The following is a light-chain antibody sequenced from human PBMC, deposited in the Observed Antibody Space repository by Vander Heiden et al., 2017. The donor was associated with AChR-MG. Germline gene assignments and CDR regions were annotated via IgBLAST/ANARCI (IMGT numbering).Light chain of an antibody. J-gene: IGKJ2*01. V-gene: IGKV1-39*01. CDR1: QSISSY. Sequence: DIQMTQSPSSLSASVGDRVTITCRASQSISSYLNWYQQKPGKAPKLLIYAASSLQSGVPSRFSGSGSGTDFTLTISRLQPADFATYYCQHRDSTPRTFGQGTKLEIK. CDR2: AAS. CDR3: QHRDSTPRT.